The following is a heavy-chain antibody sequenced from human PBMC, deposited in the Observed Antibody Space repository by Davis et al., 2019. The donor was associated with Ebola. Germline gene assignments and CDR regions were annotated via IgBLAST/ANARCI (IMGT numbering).Heavy chain of an antibody. CDR1: GFTFSNAW. D-gene: IGHD1-26*01. Sequence: GGSLRLSCAASGFTFSNAWMNWIRQAPGKGLEWVGRIKSKGDSGATDYAAPVKGRFTISRDDSKNMVYLQMNDLKTEDTAMYYCSTDALYSGSYFDYWGQGTLVTVSS. V-gene: IGHV3-15*07. CDR2: IKSKGDSGAT. J-gene: IGHJ4*02. CDR3: STDALYSGSYFDY.